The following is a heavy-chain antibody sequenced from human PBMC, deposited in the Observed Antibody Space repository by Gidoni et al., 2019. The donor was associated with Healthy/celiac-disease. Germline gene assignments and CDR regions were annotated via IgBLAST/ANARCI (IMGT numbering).Heavy chain of an antibody. V-gene: IGHV1-69*01. J-gene: IGHJ4*02. CDR2: IIPIFGTA. Sequence: QVQLVQSGAEVKKPGSSVKVSCKASGGTFSIYAISWVRQAPGQGLEWMGGIIPIFGTANYAQKFQGRVTITADESTSTAYMELSSLRSEDTAVYYCARAYREGYYYDSSGYPEHFDYWGQGTLVTVSS. CDR1: GGTFSIYA. D-gene: IGHD3-22*01. CDR3: ARAYREGYYYDSSGYPEHFDY.